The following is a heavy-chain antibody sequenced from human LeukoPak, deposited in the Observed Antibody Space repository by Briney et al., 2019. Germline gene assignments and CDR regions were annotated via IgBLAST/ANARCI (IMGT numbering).Heavy chain of an antibody. CDR3: AKSLSSITIFGVARIDY. J-gene: IGHJ4*02. V-gene: IGHV3-23*01. CDR1: GFTLSSYA. D-gene: IGHD3-3*01. Sequence: SGGSLRLSCAASGFTLSSYAMSWVRHAPGKGLEWVSAISGSGGSTYYADSVKGRFTISRDNSKNTLYLQMNSLRAEDTAVYYCAKSLSSITIFGVARIDYWGQGTLVTVSS. CDR2: ISGSGGST.